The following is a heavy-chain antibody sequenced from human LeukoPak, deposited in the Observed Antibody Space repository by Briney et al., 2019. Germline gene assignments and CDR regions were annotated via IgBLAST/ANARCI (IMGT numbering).Heavy chain of an antibody. J-gene: IGHJ3*02. CDR1: GFTFSSYS. CDR3: ARDETIPYAFDI. CDR2: ISSSSSYI. V-gene: IGHV3-21*01. D-gene: IGHD2-2*02. Sequence: PGGSLRLSCAASGFTFSSYSMNWVRQAPGKGLEWVSSISSSSSYIYYADSVKGRFTISRDNAKNSLYLQMNSLRAEDTVVYYCARDETIPYAFDIWGQGTMVTVSS.